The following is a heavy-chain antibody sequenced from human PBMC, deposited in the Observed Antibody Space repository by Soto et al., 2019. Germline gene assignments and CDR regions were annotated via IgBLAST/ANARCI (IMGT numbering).Heavy chain of an antibody. D-gene: IGHD5-12*01. Sequence: SETLSLTCAVYGGSFSGYYWSWIRQPPGKGLEWIGEINHSGSTNYNPSLKSRVTISVDTSKNQFSLKLSSVTAADTAVYYCARWLRYSGYAHPFDYWGQGTLVTVS. J-gene: IGHJ4*02. CDR3: ARWLRYSGYAHPFDY. V-gene: IGHV4-34*01. CDR1: GGSFSGYY. CDR2: INHSGST.